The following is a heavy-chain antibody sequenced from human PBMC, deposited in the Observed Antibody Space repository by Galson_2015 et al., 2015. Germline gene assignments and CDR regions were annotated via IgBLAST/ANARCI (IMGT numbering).Heavy chain of an antibody. CDR1: GFTFSTYA. CDR2: ISGRGGT. J-gene: IGHJ4*02. D-gene: IGHD2-2*01. V-gene: IGHV3-23*01. CDR3: AKPVTSTSWFYFDY. Sequence: SLRLSCAASGFTFSTYAMNWVRQAPGKGLEWVSGISGRGGTYYADSVKGRFTVSRDNSKNTLFLQMNSLRAGDTAIYYCAKPVTSTSWFYFDYWGQGTLVTVSS.